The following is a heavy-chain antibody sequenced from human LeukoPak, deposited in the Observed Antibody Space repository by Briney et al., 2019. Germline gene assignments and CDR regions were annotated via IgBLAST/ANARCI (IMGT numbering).Heavy chain of an antibody. J-gene: IGHJ4*02. V-gene: IGHV4-34*01. CDR3: ARIAAAGTTGFDY. Sequence: PSETLSLTCTVSGGSISSYYWSWIRQPPGKGLEWIGEINHSGSTNYNPSLKSRVTISVDTSKNQFSLKLSSVTAADTAVYYCARIAAAGTTGFDYWGQGTLVTVSS. CDR2: INHSGST. CDR1: GGSISSYY. D-gene: IGHD6-13*01.